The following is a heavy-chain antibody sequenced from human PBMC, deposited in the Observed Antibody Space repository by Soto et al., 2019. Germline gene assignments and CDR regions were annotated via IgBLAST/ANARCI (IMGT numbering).Heavy chain of an antibody. CDR2: IYYSGST. CDR1: GGSISSYY. J-gene: IGHJ4*02. V-gene: IGHV4-59*01. CDR3: ARSRLHLGELSFAFDY. Sequence: SETLSLTCTVSGGSISSYYWSWIRQPPGKGLEWIGYIYYSGSTNYNPSLKSRVTISVDTSKNQFSLKLSSVTAADTAVYYCARSRLHLGELSFAFDYWGQGTLVTVSS. D-gene: IGHD3-16*02.